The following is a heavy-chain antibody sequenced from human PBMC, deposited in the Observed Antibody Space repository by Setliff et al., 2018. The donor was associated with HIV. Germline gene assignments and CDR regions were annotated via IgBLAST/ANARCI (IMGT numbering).Heavy chain of an antibody. J-gene: IGHJ4*02. Sequence: SETLSLTCTVSGGSISRYFWSWIRQSPGKGLEWIGYIKYSGNTNYNPSLGSRVTISVDASKNQFSLKLTSVTAADTAVYYCARVSTMRARLDFDYWGQGTLVTV. CDR3: ARVSTMRARLDFDY. D-gene: IGHD3-22*01. V-gene: IGHV4-59*01. CDR2: IKYSGNT. CDR1: GGSISRYF.